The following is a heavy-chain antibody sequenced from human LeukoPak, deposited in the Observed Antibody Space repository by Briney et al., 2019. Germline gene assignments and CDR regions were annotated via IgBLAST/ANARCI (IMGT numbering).Heavy chain of an antibody. CDR3: ARDESSSSTELDY. D-gene: IGHD6-13*01. Sequence: ASVKVSCKASGYTFTGYYMHWVRQAPGQGLEWMGWINPNSGGTNYAQKLQGRVTMTTDTSTSTAYMELRSLRSDDTAVYYCARDESSSSTELDYWGQGTLVTVSS. J-gene: IGHJ4*02. CDR2: INPNSGGT. CDR1: GYTFTGYY. V-gene: IGHV1-2*02.